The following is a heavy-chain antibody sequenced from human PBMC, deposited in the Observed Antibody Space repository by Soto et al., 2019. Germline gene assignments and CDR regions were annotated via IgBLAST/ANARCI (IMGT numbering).Heavy chain of an antibody. J-gene: IGHJ6*02. D-gene: IGHD3-10*02. CDR3: ARDPLSSFAMDV. CDR2: IIPTFGRT. V-gene: IGHV1-69*13. Sequence: GASVKVSCKASGDTFSRYAISWVRQAPGKGLEWMGKIIPTFGRTNYAQKFQGRLTISADDSTSTAYMELSSLLSEDTAVYYCARDPLSSFAMDVWGQGTTVPGSS. CDR1: GDTFSRYA.